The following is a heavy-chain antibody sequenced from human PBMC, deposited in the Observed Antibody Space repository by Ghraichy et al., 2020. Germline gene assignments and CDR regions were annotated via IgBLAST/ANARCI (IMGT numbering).Heavy chain of an antibody. Sequence: GSLNISCAASGFTFSSYAMSWVRQAPGKGLEWVSAISGSGGSTYYADSVKGRFTISRDNSKNTLYLQMNSLRAEDTAVYYCAKDWSYSYGYHFDYWGQGTLVTVSS. CDR3: AKDWSYSYGYHFDY. D-gene: IGHD5-18*01. CDR2: ISGSGGST. V-gene: IGHV3-23*01. J-gene: IGHJ4*02. CDR1: GFTFSSYA.